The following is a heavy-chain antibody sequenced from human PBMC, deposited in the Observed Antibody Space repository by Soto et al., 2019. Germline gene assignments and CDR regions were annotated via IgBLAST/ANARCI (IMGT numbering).Heavy chain of an antibody. CDR2: IYPSGGST. J-gene: IGHJ4*02. CDR1: GYTFTDYY. V-gene: IGHV1-46*01. CDR3: ARALPRIATSREGEY. D-gene: IGHD6-13*01. Sequence: ASVKVSCKASGYTFTDYYIHWARLAPGRGLEWMGLIYPSGGSTSYAQKFQGRVTMTGDTSTNTVYMELSSLRSEDTAVYYCARALPRIATSREGEYWGQGTLVTVSS.